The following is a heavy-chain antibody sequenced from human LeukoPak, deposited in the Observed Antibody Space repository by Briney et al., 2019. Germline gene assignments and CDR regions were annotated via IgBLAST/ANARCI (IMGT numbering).Heavy chain of an antibody. D-gene: IGHD3-10*01. CDR1: GGSISSGGYS. Sequence: SETLSLTCAVSGGSISSGGYSWSWIRQPPGMGLGWIGYIYQSGSTNYNPSLKSRVTISVDRSNNQFSLKPTSVTAADTAVYYCARSMPFGEYWFDPWGQGTLVTVSS. J-gene: IGHJ5*02. CDR3: ARSMPFGEYWFDP. V-gene: IGHV4-30-2*01. CDR2: IYQSGST.